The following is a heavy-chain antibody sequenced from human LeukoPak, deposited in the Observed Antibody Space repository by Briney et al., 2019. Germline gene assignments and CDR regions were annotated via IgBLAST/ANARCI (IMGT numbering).Heavy chain of an antibody. Sequence: GGSLRLSCTVSGFTVSSNSMSWVRQAPGKGLEWVSAISGSGGSTYYADSVKGRFTISRDNSKNTLYLQMNSLRAEDTAVYYCAKGLELPPNYFDYWGQGTLVTVSS. V-gene: IGHV3-23*01. J-gene: IGHJ4*02. CDR2: ISGSGGST. CDR3: AKGLELPPNYFDY. CDR1: GFTVSSNS. D-gene: IGHD1-7*01.